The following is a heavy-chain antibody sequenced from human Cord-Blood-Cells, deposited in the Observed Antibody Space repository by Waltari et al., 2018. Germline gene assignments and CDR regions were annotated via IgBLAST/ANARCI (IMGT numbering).Heavy chain of an antibody. D-gene: IGHD3-10*01. CDR2: ISYSGST. CDR3: AGFYYYGSGSYFDY. J-gene: IGHJ4*02. CDR1: GGSISSSSYY. V-gene: IGHV4-39*01. Sequence: QLQLQESGPGLVKPSETLSLTCTVSGGSISSSSYYWGWIRQPPGKGLEWIGSISYSGSTYYNPSLKSRVTISVDTSKNQFSLKLSSVTAADTAVYYCAGFYYYGSGSYFDYWGQGTLVTVSS.